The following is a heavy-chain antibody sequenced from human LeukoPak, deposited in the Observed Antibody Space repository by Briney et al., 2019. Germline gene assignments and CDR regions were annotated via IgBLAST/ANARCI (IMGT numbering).Heavy chain of an antibody. CDR2: FDPEDGAT. CDR1: GYTLTELS. CDR3: ATMYTGNAYPY. Sequence: ASVKVSCKVSGYTLTELSMHWVRQAPGKGLEWMGGFDPEDGATIYAQKFQGRVTMTEDTSTDTAYMELTSLRSEDTALYYCATMYTGNAYPYWGQGPLVTASS. D-gene: IGHD1-14*01. J-gene: IGHJ4*02. V-gene: IGHV1-24*01.